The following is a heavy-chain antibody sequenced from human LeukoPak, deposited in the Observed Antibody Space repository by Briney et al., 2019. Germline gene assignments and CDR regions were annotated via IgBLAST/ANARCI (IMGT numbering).Heavy chain of an antibody. CDR2: ISYDGTNL. Sequence: GGSLRLSCAASGFTFANYAIQWVRQAPGKGLEWVAVISYDGTNLYHGDSVKGRFTISRDNSKNTVYLQMNNLRAEDTAVYHCARGLTNFDASSPPVYWGQGTLVTVSS. CDR1: GFTFANYA. D-gene: IGHD2-8*01. V-gene: IGHV3-30*01. CDR3: ARGLTNFDASSPPVY. J-gene: IGHJ4*02.